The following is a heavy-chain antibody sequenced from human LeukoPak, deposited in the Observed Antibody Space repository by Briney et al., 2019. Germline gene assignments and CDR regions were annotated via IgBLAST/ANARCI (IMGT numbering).Heavy chain of an antibody. CDR2: INGSGGST. CDR3: AKVSYGSGSSNWFDP. Sequence: GSLRLSCAASGFTFSSYAMSWVRQAPGKGLEWVSAINGSGGSTYYADSVKGRFTISRDNSKNTPYLQMNSLRAEDTAVYYCAKVSYGSGSSNWFDPWGQGTLVTVSS. J-gene: IGHJ5*02. D-gene: IGHD3-10*01. V-gene: IGHV3-23*01. CDR1: GFTFSSYA.